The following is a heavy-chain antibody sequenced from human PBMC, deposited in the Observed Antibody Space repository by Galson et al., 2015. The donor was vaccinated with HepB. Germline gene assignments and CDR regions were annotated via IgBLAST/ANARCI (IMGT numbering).Heavy chain of an antibody. CDR1: GFSLSTSGVG. J-gene: IGHJ3*02. Sequence: PALVKPTQTLTLTCTFSGFSLSTSGVGVGWIRQPPGKALEWLALIYWDDDKRYSPSLKSRLTITKDTSKNQVVLTMTHMDPVDTATYYCAHVFPYDGISGTRGDAFDIWGQGTMVTVSS. CDR3: AHVFPYDGISGTRGDAFDI. CDR2: IYWDDDK. V-gene: IGHV2-5*02. D-gene: IGHD3-22*01.